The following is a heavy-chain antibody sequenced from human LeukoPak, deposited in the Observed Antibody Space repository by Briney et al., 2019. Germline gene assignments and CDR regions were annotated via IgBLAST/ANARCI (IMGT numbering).Heavy chain of an antibody. V-gene: IGHV3-21*01. D-gene: IGHD3-16*01. CDR3: ARDLGEYYFDY. J-gene: IGHJ4*02. CDR1: GFTFSSYS. CDR2: ISSSSSYI. Sequence: GGSLRLSWAASGFTFSSYSMNWVRQAPGKGLEWVSSISSSSSYIYYADSVKGRFTISRDNAKNSLYLQMNSLRAEDTAVYYCARDLGEYYFDYWGQGTLVTVSS.